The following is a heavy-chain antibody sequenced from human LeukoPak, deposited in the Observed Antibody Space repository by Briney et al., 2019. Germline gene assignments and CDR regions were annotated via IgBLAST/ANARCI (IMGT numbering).Heavy chain of an antibody. D-gene: IGHD3-22*01. J-gene: IGHJ4*02. V-gene: IGHV4-59*01. CDR1: GGSISSYY. CDR2: IYYSGST. Sequence: SETLSLTCTVSGGSISSYYWTWIRQPPGKGLEWIGDIYYSGSTNYNPSLKSRVTISVDTSKNQFSLKLSSVTAADTAVYYCARVFGGSSSSSGYFDYWGQGTLVTVSS. CDR3: ARVFGGSSSSSGYFDY.